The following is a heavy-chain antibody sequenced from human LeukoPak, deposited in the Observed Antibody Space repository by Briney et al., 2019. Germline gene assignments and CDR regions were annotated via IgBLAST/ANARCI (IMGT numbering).Heavy chain of an antibody. J-gene: IGHJ3*02. CDR3: ARDRGAVASDAFDI. V-gene: IGHV4-4*02. D-gene: IGHD6-19*01. CDR1: GGSISNSNR. Sequence: SGTLSLTCAVSGGSISNSNRWSWVRQPPGKGLEWIGEIYHSGSTNYNPSLKSRVTISVDKSKNQFSLKLSSVTAADTAVYYCARDRGAVASDAFDIWGQGTMVTVSS. CDR2: IYHSGST.